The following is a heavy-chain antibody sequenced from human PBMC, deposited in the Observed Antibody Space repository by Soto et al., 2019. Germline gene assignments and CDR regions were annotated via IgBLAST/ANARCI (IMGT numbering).Heavy chain of an antibody. D-gene: IGHD3-10*01. CDR2: ISYDGSNK. J-gene: IGHJ4*02. Sequence: QVQLVESGGGVVQPGRSLRLSCAASGFTFSSYGMHWVRQAPGKGLEWVAVISYDGSNKYYADSVKGRFTISRDNSKNPLYLQMNSVRAEDTAVYYCAKRSVTMVRGVIRYWGQGTLVTVSS. V-gene: IGHV3-30*18. CDR3: AKRSVTMVRGVIRY. CDR1: GFTFSSYG.